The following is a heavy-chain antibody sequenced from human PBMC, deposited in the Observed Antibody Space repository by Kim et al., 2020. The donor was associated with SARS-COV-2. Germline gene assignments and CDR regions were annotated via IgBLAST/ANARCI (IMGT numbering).Heavy chain of an antibody. D-gene: IGHD2-2*01. CDR2: IYYGGST. V-gene: IGHV4-39*07. Sequence: SETLSLTCTVSGGSISSSSYYWGWIRQPPGKGLEWIGSIYYGGSTYYNPSLKSRVTISVDTSKNQFSLKLSSVTAADTAVYYCARDLMCSSTSCYLYYY. J-gene: IGHJ6*01. CDR1: GGSISSSSYY. CDR3: ARDLMCSSTSCYLYYY.